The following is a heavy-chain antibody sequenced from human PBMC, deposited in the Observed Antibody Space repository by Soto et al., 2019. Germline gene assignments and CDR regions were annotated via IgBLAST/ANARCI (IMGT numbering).Heavy chain of an antibody. J-gene: IGHJ4*02. CDR1: VYSFTSYG. CDR3: AREENYYDSSGYYE. V-gene: IGHV1-18*01. D-gene: IGHD3-22*01. CDR2: ISAYNGNT. Sequence: XSVKVSCKASVYSFTSYGISWVRQAPGQGLEWMGWISAYNGNTNYAQKLQGRVTMTTDTSTSTAYMELRSLRSDDTAVYYCAREENYYDSSGYYEWGQGTLVTVSS.